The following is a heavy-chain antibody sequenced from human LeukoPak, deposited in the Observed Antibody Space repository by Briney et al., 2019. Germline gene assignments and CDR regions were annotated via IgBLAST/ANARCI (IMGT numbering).Heavy chain of an antibody. D-gene: IGHD2-2*01. V-gene: IGHV3-33*01. CDR1: GFTFSSYD. CDR2: MYYDGRNK. CDR3: ARKVLVPAATGADAFDV. Sequence: GGSLRLSCAASGFTFSSYDMHWVRQVPGKGLEWVAVMYYDGRNKYYADSVKGRFTVSRDNSKNTLYLQINSLRAEDTAVFYCARKVLVPAATGADAFDVWGRGTMVIVSS. J-gene: IGHJ3*01.